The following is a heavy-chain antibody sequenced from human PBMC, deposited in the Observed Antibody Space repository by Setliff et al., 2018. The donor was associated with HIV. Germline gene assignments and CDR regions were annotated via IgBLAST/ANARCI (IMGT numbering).Heavy chain of an antibody. J-gene: IGHJ4*02. D-gene: IGHD3-3*01. CDR1: GYTFTNYA. Sequence: ASVKVSCKASGYTFTNYAMHWLRQAPGQRLEWMGWINAGNGNARYSQEFQGRVTITRDTSATTAYMELSSLRSEDMGLYYCARGATYYNFWTSPPPFDYWGQGTLVTVSS. V-gene: IGHV1-3*03. CDR2: INAGNGNA. CDR3: ARGATYYNFWTSPPPFDY.